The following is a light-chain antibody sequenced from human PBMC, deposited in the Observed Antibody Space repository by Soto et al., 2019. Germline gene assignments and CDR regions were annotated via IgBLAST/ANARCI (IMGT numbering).Light chain of an antibody. V-gene: IGKV3-20*01. Sequence: IVLTQSPGTPSLSPGERATLSCGASQSVTNNFLAWYQQKPGQAPRLHIYGASSRATGVPDRFSGSGSGTDFTLTISRLEPGDFAVYYCQQYGTPLFTFGPGTKVDIK. CDR3: QQYGTPLFT. CDR1: QSVTNNF. CDR2: GAS. J-gene: IGKJ3*01.